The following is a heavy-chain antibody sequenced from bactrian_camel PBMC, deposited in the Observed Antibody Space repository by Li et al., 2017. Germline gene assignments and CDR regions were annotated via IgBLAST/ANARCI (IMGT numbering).Heavy chain of an antibody. CDR2: YRGGYYGGGST. CDR3: AADPTNGRVSGGYCYARDDEDPF. J-gene: IGHJ4*01. CDR1: GITYSTNF. Sequence: HVQLVESGGGSVQAGGSLRLSCEASGITYSTNFMGWFRQAPGKKREGVAAYYRGGYYGGGSTYYPDSVKGRFTISKDNAKNTLYLQMNSLKPEDTATYYCAADPTNGRVSGGYCYARDDEDPFWGLGTQVTVS. D-gene: IGHD2*01. V-gene: IGHV3S54*01.